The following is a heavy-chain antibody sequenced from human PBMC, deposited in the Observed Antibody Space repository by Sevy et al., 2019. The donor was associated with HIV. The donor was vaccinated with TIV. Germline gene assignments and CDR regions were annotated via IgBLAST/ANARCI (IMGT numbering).Heavy chain of an antibody. D-gene: IGHD1-1*01. CDR2: ISSTGTI. Sequence: GGSLRLSCVTSGFMFSDYYMSWIRQAPGQGPEWVSHISSTGTIYYADSVKGRFTISRDNAKNSLYLQMNSVRAEDTALYYCAKDEGATGTADFDYWGQGTLVTVSS. J-gene: IGHJ4*02. V-gene: IGHV3-11*01. CDR1: GFMFSDYY. CDR3: AKDEGATGTADFDY.